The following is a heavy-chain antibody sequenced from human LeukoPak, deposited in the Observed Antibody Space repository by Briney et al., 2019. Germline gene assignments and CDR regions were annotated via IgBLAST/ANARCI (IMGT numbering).Heavy chain of an antibody. V-gene: IGHV3-48*04. Sequence: PGGSLRLSCAASGFTFSSYSMNWVRQAPGKGLEWVSYISKSSDRIYHADSVKGRFTISRDNAKNSLYLQMDSLRAEDTAVYYCARDLLNDEGSSYFSDQWGQGTLVTVSS. CDR3: ARDLLNDEGSSYFSDQ. CDR1: GFTFSSYS. CDR2: ISKSSDRI. J-gene: IGHJ4*02. D-gene: IGHD2-2*01.